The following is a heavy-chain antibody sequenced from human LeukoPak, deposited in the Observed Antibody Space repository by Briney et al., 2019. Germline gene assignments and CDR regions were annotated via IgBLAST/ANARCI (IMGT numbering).Heavy chain of an antibody. Sequence: PSETLSLTCTVSGGSISSSSYYWGWIRQPPGKGLEWIGSIYYSGSTYYNPSLKSRVTISVDTSKNQFSLKLSSVTAADTAVYYCARSTKYSSSWHTYYYYYYYMDVWGKGTTVTVSS. V-gene: IGHV4-39*01. CDR1: GGSISSSSYY. CDR2: IYYSGST. D-gene: IGHD6-13*01. CDR3: ARSTKYSSSWHTYYYYYYYMDV. J-gene: IGHJ6*03.